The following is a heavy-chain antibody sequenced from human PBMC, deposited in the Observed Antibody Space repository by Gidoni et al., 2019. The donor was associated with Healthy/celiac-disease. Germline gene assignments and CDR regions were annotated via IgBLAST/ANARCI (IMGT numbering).Heavy chain of an antibody. Sequence: QVQLVQSGAEVKKPGASVKVSCKASGYTFTSYYMHWVRQAPGQGLEWMGIINPSGGSTSYAQKFQGRVTMTRDTSTSTVYMELSSLRSEDTAVYYCARGNDYGDPKAPGWFDPWGQGTLVTVSS. J-gene: IGHJ5*02. CDR2: INPSGGST. D-gene: IGHD4-17*01. CDR3: ARGNDYGDPKAPGWFDP. V-gene: IGHV1-46*03. CDR1: GYTFTSYY.